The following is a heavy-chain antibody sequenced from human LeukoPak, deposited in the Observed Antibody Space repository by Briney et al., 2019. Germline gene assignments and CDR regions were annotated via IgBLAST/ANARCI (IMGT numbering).Heavy chain of an antibody. CDR1: GGSFSNYT. CDR2: IIPIFGTA. J-gene: IGHJ3*02. D-gene: IGHD1-1*01. V-gene: IGHV1-69*06. CDR3: ARIRTKNDAFDI. Sequence: SVKVSCKASGGSFSNYTISWLRQTPGQGLEWMGGIIPIFGTANYAQNFQGRVTITADKFTSTAYMELSSLRSEDTAVYYCARIRTKNDAFDIWGQGTMVTVSS.